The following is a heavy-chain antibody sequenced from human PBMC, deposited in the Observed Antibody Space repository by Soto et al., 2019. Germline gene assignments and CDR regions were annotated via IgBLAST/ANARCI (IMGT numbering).Heavy chain of an antibody. CDR2: IIPILGIA. CDR3: ARDIPPYCSGGSCQDY. CDR1: GGTFSSYT. Sequence: ASVKVSCKASGGTFSSYTISWVRQAPGQGLEWMGRIIPILGIANYAQKFQGRVTITADKSTSTAYLELSSLRSEDTAFFYCARDIPPYCSGGSCQDYWGQGTLVTVSS. D-gene: IGHD2-15*01. V-gene: IGHV1-69*04. J-gene: IGHJ4*02.